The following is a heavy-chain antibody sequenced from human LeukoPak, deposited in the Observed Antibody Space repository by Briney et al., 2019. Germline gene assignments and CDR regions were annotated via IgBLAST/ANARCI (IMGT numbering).Heavy chain of an antibody. J-gene: IGHJ4*02. Sequence: GGSLRLSCAASGFTFSSYGMHWVRQAPGKGLEWVAVIWYDGSNKYYADSVKGRFTISRDNSKNTLYLQMNSLRAEDTAVYYCARDWPYNWNAPYDYWGQGTLVTVSS. CDR2: IWYDGSNK. CDR1: GFTFSSYG. CDR3: ARDWPYNWNAPYDY. D-gene: IGHD1-20*01. V-gene: IGHV3-33*08.